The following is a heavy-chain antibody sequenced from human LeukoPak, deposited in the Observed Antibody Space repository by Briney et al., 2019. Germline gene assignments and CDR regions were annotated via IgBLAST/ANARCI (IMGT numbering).Heavy chain of an antibody. CDR2: INHSGST. V-gene: IGHV4-34*01. Sequence: SETLSLTCAVYVGSFSDYYWSWIRQPPGKGLKWIGEINHSGSTKYNPSLKGRVSISVDTSKNQFSLKLSSVTAADTAVYYCTRQPYYLDVWGKGTTVIISS. CDR3: TRQPYYLDV. J-gene: IGHJ6*03. CDR1: VGSFSDYY.